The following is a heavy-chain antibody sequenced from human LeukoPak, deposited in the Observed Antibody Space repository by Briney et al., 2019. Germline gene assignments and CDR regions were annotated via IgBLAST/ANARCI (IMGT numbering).Heavy chain of an antibody. J-gene: IGHJ6*02. CDR3: ARRSERLLTVAGTSYHQYVMDV. CDR2: TSGGGHST. D-gene: IGHD6-19*01. V-gene: IGHV3-23*01. Sequence: PGGSLRLSCAASGFTFTSYAMNWVRQAPGKGLEWVSATSGGGHSTYYADSVKGRFTISRDNSINTLFLQMNTLRVEDTAIYYCARRSERLLTVAGTSYHQYVMDVWGQGTTVTVSS. CDR1: GFTFTSYA.